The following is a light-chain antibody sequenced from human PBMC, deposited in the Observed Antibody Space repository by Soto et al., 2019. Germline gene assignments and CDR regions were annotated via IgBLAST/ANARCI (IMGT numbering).Light chain of an antibody. CDR3: SSNTSGSTHVV. J-gene: IGLJ2*01. Sequence: QSALTQPASVSGSPGQSVTISCTGTSSDVGGYNYVSWYQQHPGKAPKLMIYDVSNRPSGVSNRFSGSKSGNTASLTLSGLEAEDEDESDCSSNTSGSTHVVFGGGTKLTVL. V-gene: IGLV2-14*01. CDR1: SSDVGGYNY. CDR2: DVS.